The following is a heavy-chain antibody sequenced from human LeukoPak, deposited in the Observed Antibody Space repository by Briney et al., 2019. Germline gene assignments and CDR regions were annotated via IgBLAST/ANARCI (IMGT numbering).Heavy chain of an antibody. V-gene: IGHV4-39*01. CDR2: IYYSGST. D-gene: IGHD2-21*02. Sequence: SETLSLTCTVSGGSISSSSYYWGWIHQPPGKGLEWIGSIYYSGSTYYNPSLKSRVTISVDTSKNQFSLKLSSVTAADTAVYYCARQRYCGGDCYRFDYWGQGTLVTVSS. CDR3: ARQRYCGGDCYRFDY. J-gene: IGHJ4*02. CDR1: GGSISSSSYY.